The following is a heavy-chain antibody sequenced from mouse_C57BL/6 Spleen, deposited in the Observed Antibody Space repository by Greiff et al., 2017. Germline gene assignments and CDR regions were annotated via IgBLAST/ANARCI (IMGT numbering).Heavy chain of an antibody. CDR1: GYTFTDYY. CDR3: ARGDYGRPHAMDY. D-gene: IGHD1-1*01. V-gene: IGHV1-75*01. Sequence: QVQLKESGPELVKPGASVKISCKASGYTFTDYYINWVKQRPGQGLEWIGWIFPGSGSTYYNEKFKGKATLTVDKSSSTAYMLLSSLTSEDSAVYCCARGDYGRPHAMDYWGQGTSVTVAS. CDR2: IFPGSGST. J-gene: IGHJ4*01.